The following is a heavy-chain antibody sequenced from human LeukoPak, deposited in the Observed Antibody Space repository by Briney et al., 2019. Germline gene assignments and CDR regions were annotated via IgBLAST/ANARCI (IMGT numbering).Heavy chain of an antibody. V-gene: IGHV4-30-4*01. CDR3: ARGTWSSSIDY. J-gene: IGHJ4*02. CDR1: GGSISSYY. D-gene: IGHD6-6*01. CDR2: IYYSGST. Sequence: SETLSLTCTVSGGSISSYYWSWIRQPPGKGLEWIGYIYYSGSTYYNPSLKSRLTISGDTSKNQFSLRLSSVTAADTAVYYCARGTWSSSIDYWGQGTLVTVSS.